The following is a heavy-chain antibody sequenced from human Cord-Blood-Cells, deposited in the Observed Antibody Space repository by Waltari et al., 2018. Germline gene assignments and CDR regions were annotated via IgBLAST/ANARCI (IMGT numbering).Heavy chain of an antibody. Sequence: QLQLQESCPGLVKPSETLSLTCTVSGGSISSSSYYWGWIRQPPGKGLEWIGSIYYSGSTYYNPSLKSRVTISVDTSKNQFSLKLSSVTAADTAVYYCARLGLELTGPFDYWGQGTLVTVSS. D-gene: IGHD7-27*01. V-gene: IGHV4-39*01. J-gene: IGHJ4*02. CDR1: GGSISSSSYY. CDR2: IYYSGST. CDR3: ARLGLELTGPFDY.